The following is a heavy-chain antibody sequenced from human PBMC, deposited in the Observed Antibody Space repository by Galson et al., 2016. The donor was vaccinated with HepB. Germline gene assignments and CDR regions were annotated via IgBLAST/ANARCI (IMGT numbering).Heavy chain of an antibody. CDR2: IYTSGST. J-gene: IGHJ3*02. D-gene: IGHD2-15*01. Sequence: TLSLTCTVSGGSISSGSYYWSWIRQPAGKGLEWIGRIYTSGSTNYYPSLKSRVTISVDTSKNQVPLKLSSVTAADTAVYYCAREVVVVAAPWAFYIWGQGTMVTCSS. CDR1: GGSISSGSYY. CDR3: AREVVVVAAPWAFYI. V-gene: IGHV4-61*02.